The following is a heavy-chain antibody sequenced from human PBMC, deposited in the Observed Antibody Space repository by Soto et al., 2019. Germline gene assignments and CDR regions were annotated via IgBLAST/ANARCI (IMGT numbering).Heavy chain of an antibody. Sequence: SETLSLTCTVSGGSVSSGSYYWSWIRQPPGKGLEWIGYIYYSGSTNYNPSLKSRVTISVDTSKNQFSLKLSSVTAADTAVYYCARGLYGSGSYTHFDYWGQGTLVTVSS. CDR2: IYYSGST. D-gene: IGHD3-10*01. V-gene: IGHV4-61*01. CDR3: ARGLYGSGSYTHFDY. J-gene: IGHJ4*02. CDR1: GGSVSSGSYY.